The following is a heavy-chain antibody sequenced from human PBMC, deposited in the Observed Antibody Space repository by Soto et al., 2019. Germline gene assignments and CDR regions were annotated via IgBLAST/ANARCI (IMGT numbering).Heavy chain of an antibody. V-gene: IGHV1-18*01. CDR1: GYPFSTYG. J-gene: IGHJ4*02. CDR2: SVANSGNR. Sequence: QVQLGQSGAEVTKPGASVKVSCKTSGYPFSTYGLSWVRQAPGQGLEWMGWSVANSGNRIYAQKFQGRVTMYTDRSTNTGYMELRSLTSDDSARYYWARVAGYGSGKTFFDNWGQGTLVTVS. CDR3: ARVAGYGSGKTFFDN. D-gene: IGHD3-10*01.